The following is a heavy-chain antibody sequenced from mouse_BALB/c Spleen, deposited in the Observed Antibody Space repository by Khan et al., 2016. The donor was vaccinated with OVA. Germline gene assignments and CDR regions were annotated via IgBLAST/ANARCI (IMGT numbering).Heavy chain of an antibody. Sequence: EVELVEPGGGLVKPGGSLKLSCAASGFTFRDYYMYWVRQTPEKRLEWFATFSDGGSFTYYPDCAKGRFTISRDNAKNNLSLQMRSLKFKDTAMYYCAKIYDGYHRAWFAYWGQGTLVTVSA. CDR3: AKIYDGYHRAWFAY. J-gene: IGHJ3*01. CDR1: GFTFRDYY. CDR2: FSDGGSFT. V-gene: IGHV5-4*02. D-gene: IGHD2-3*01.